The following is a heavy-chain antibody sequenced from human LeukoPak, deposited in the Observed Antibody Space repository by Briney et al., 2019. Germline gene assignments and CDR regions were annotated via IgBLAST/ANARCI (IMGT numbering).Heavy chain of an antibody. J-gene: IGHJ4*02. Sequence: GGSLRLSCAASGFSFSSYWMSWVRQAPGKGLEWVANIKQDGRERYYVDSVKGRFTISRDNSKNTLYLQMNSLRAEDTAVYYCAKVYCSGGSCYTSTTYYFDYWGQGTLVTVSS. CDR1: GFSFSSYW. D-gene: IGHD2-15*01. V-gene: IGHV3-7*01. CDR2: IKQDGRER. CDR3: AKVYCSGGSCYTSTTYYFDY.